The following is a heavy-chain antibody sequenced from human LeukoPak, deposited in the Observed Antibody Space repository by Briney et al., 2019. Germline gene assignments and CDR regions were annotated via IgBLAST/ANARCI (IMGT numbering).Heavy chain of an antibody. CDR3: AKDVDSSSWYYFDY. CDR2: ISWKGANI. J-gene: IGHJ4*02. D-gene: IGHD6-13*01. CDR1: GVSFDDYA. Sequence: GRSLRLSCAASGVSFDDYARHWVGQAPGKGLEGVAGISWKGANIDYADSVKGRFTISRDNAKKSLYLQMKSLRAEDTAFYYCAKDVDSSSWYYFDYWGQGTLVTVSS. V-gene: IGHV3-9*01.